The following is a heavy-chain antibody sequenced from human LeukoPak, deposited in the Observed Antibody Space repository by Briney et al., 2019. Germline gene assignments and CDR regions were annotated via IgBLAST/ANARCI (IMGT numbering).Heavy chain of an antibody. CDR3: ARWGYISNWYHLDY. Sequence: PGGSLRLSCAVSGFTFSSSAMNWVRQAPGKGLEWVSSITSGSTYMFYADAVKGRFTISRDNAKNSLYLQMNSLRAEDTAVYYCARWGYISNWYHLDYWGQGTLVTVSS. D-gene: IGHD6-13*01. J-gene: IGHJ4*02. CDR1: GFTFSSSA. CDR2: ITSGSTYM. V-gene: IGHV3-21*01.